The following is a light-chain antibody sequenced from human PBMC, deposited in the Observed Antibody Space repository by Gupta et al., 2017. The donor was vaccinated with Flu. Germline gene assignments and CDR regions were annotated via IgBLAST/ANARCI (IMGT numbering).Light chain of an antibody. CDR2: AAS. CDR1: QNIRNY. Sequence: GDRVTSTCRASQNIRNYINWYQQKPGKAPKLLIYAASNLQSGVPSRFSGSGSGTDFTLTISSLQPEDFATYYCQQSYSSPYTFGQGTKLEIK. J-gene: IGKJ2*01. V-gene: IGKV1-39*01. CDR3: QQSYSSPYT.